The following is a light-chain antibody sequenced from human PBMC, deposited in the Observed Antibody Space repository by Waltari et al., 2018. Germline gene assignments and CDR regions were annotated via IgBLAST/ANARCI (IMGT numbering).Light chain of an antibody. V-gene: IGKV3-11*01. Sequence: EIVLTHSPATLSLSHGESATLSCRARQSVSSYLAWYQQNPRQAPRLLLYDASNTDTGIPARFSGSGSGTDFTLTISSREPGDFAVYYCQQRSNWPPWTFGQGTKVEIK. CDR1: QSVSSY. J-gene: IGKJ1*01. CDR3: QQRSNWPPWT. CDR2: DAS.